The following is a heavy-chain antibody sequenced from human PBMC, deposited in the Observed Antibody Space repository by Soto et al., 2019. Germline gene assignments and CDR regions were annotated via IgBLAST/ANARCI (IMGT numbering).Heavy chain of an antibody. CDR1: GYTFTSYG. CDR3: ARDTYNSGWYRSLLVDY. J-gene: IGHJ4*02. D-gene: IGHD6-19*01. V-gene: IGHV1-18*01. Sequence: ASVNVSCKASGYTFTSYGISWVRQAPGQGLEWMGWISAYNGNTNYAQKLQGRVTMTTDTSTSTAYMELRSLRSDDTAVYYCARDTYNSGWYRSLLVDYWGQGTLVTVSS. CDR2: ISAYNGNT.